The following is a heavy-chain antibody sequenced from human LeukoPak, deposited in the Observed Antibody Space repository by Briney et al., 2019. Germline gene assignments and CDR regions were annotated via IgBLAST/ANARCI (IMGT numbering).Heavy chain of an antibody. V-gene: IGHV4-30-4*08. J-gene: IGHJ6*03. Sequence: SETLSLTCTVSGGSISSGDYYWGWIRQPPGKGLEWIGYIYYSGSTYYNPSLKSRVTISVDTSKNQFSLKLSSVTAADTAVYYCARVGDNGGYYYYYMDVWGKGTTVTVSS. D-gene: IGHD4-17*01. CDR3: ARVGDNGGYYYYYMDV. CDR1: GGSISSGDYY. CDR2: IYYSGST.